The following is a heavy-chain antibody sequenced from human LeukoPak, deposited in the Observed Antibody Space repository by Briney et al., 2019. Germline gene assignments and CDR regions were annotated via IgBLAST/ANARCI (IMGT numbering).Heavy chain of an antibody. Sequence: PSETLSLTCAVSGGSISSGGYSWSWIRQPPGKGLEWIGYIYHSGSTYYNPSLKSRVTISVDRSKNQFSLKLSSVTAADTAVYYCARELLSCSTRGAFDIWGQGTMVTVSS. CDR1: GGSISSGGYS. CDR2: IYHSGST. D-gene: IGHD3-9*01. V-gene: IGHV4-30-2*01. CDR3: ARELLSCSTRGAFDI. J-gene: IGHJ3*02.